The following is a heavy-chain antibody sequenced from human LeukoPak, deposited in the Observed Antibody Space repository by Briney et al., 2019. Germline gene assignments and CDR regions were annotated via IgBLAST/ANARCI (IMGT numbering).Heavy chain of an antibody. D-gene: IGHD6-13*01. Sequence: SETLSLTCTVSGGSISSYYWSWIRQPAGKGLEWIGRIYTSGSTNYNPSLKSRVTMSVDTSKNQFSLKLSSVTAADTAVYYCARDGDSSSWYPPLDYWGQGTLVTVSS. J-gene: IGHJ4*02. CDR3: ARDGDSSSWYPPLDY. CDR1: GGSISSYY. CDR2: IYTSGST. V-gene: IGHV4-4*07.